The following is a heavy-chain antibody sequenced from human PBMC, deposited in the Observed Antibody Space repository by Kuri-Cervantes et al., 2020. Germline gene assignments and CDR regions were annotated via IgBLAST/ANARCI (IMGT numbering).Heavy chain of an antibody. CDR1: GYTLSSYG. D-gene: IGHD3-22*01. V-gene: IGHV1-18*01. CDR3: ARGPIYYDSSGYYHGGDY. CDR2: INAYNGDT. Sequence: ASVKVSCKASGYTLSSYGISWVRQAPGQGLEWMGWINAYNGDTNYAPKFQGRVTMTTDRSTSTAYMELRSLRSDDTAVYYCARGPIYYDSSGYYHGGDYWGQGTLVTVSS. J-gene: IGHJ4*02.